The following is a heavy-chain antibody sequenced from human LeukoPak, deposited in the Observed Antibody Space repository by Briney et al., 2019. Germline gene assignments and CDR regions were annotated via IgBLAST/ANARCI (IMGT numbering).Heavy chain of an antibody. D-gene: IGHD6-19*01. J-gene: IGHJ6*02. CDR3: AGGRQWLVRNYYYGMDV. CDR1: GGTFSSYA. Sequence: GASVKVSCKASGGTFSSYAISWVRQAPGQGLEWMGGIIPIFGTANYAQKFQGRVTITADESTSTAYMELSSLRSEDTAVYYCAGGRQWLVRNYYYGMDVWGQGTTVTVSS. V-gene: IGHV1-69*13. CDR2: IIPIFGTA.